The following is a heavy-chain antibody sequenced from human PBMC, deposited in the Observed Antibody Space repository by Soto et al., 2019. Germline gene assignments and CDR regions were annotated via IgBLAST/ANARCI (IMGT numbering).Heavy chain of an antibody. CDR3: ARHGFGPLHGLVDV. J-gene: IGHJ6*02. CDR1: GGSITNYY. D-gene: IGHD3-10*01. CDR2: IQYNGYS. V-gene: IGHV4-59*08. Sequence: QVQLQESGPGLVKPSETLSLTCTVSGGSITNYYCSWFRQPPGKGLEWIGYIQYNGYSAYNLSLKRRVTMSMNTSKTPFSLMVESGPATDTAVYYCARHGFGPLHGLVDVWGQGTTVIVSS.